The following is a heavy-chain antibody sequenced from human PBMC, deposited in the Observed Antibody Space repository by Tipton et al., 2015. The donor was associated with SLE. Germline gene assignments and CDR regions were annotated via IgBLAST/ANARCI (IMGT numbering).Heavy chain of an antibody. J-gene: IGHJ6*02. CDR3: ARGGGPPGYYYYGMDV. Sequence: LRLSCTVSGGSISSGGYYWSWIRQHPGKGLEWIGYIYYSGSTNYNPSLKSRVTISVDTSKNQFSLKLSSVTAADTAVYYCARGGGPPGYYYYGMDVWGQGTTVTVSS. V-gene: IGHV4-61*08. CDR1: GGSISSGGYY. D-gene: IGHD3-16*01. CDR2: IYYSGST.